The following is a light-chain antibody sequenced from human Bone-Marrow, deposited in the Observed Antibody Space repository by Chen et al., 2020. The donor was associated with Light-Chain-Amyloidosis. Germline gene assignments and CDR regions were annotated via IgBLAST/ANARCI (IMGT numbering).Light chain of an antibody. CDR2: DAS. CDR3: QERMIWPPIT. CDR1: QSVDRY. V-gene: IGKV3-11*01. Sequence: EVVLTQSPATLSLSPGERATLSCRASQSVDRYLAWYQQKVGQAPRLRIYDASNRATGIPARFSGSGSGTDFTLTISNLEPEDFAVDYCQERMIWPPITFGQGTRLEIK. J-gene: IGKJ5*01.